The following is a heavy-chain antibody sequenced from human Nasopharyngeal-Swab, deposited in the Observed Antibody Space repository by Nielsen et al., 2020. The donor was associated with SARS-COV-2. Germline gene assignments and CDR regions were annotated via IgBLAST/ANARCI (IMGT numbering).Heavy chain of an antibody. CDR2: TSHGGGDK. CDR3: ARADRGGSYFSQYYYYMDV. D-gene: IGHD1-26*01. V-gene: IGHV3-30*03. J-gene: IGHJ6*03. CDR1: GFTFSSYG. Sequence: GGSLRLSCAASGFTFSSYGFHWVRQAPGKGLEWVAVTSHGGGDKFYADSVKGRFSISRDTSKSTIYLHMNSLRPEDTGLYFCARADRGGSYFSQYYYYMDVWGTGTTVTVSS.